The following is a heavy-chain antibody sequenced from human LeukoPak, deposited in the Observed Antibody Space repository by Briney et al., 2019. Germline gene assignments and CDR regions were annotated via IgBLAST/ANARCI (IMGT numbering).Heavy chain of an antibody. CDR1: GYTFTSYY. Sequence: GASVKVSCKASGYTFTSYYMHWGRQAPGQGLEWVGIINPSGGSTSYAQKFQGRGTMTRDMSTSTVYMEPSSLRSEHTAVYYCARVGGIAVAGYYFDYWGQGTLVTVSS. V-gene: IGHV1-46*01. CDR2: INPSGGST. CDR3: ARVGGIAVAGYYFDY. J-gene: IGHJ4*02. D-gene: IGHD6-19*01.